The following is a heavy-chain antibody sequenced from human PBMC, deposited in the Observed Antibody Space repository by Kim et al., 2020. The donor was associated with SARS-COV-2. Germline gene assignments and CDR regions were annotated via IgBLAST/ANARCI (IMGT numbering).Heavy chain of an antibody. CDR3: TTGASITIFGVVITMGAFDI. CDR2: IKSKTDGGTT. V-gene: IGHV3-15*01. D-gene: IGHD3-3*01. Sequence: GGSLRLSCAASGFTFSNAWMSWVRQAPGKGLEWVGRIKSKTDGGTTDYAAPVKGRFNISRDDSKNTRYLQMNSLKTEDTAVYYGTTGASITIFGVVITMGAFDIWGHGTMVTVSS. CDR1: GFTFSNAW. J-gene: IGHJ3*02.